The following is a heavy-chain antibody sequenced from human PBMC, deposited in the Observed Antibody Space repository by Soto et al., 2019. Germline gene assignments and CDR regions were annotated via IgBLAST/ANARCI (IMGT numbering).Heavy chain of an antibody. V-gene: IGHV3-30*02. CDR2: IWYDGNSK. D-gene: IGHD2-8*01. CDR1: GFSFRSYA. J-gene: IGHJ6*01. Sequence: GGSLRLSCAASGFSFRSYAMHWVRQAPGKGLEWVAVIWYDGNSKYYGESVKGRFTTSRDNSKNTLYLQMNGLRAEDTAVYYCAKEGGYCNNAVCQTGYYAMDGWGQGTTVTVSS. CDR3: AKEGGYCNNAVCQTGYYAMDG.